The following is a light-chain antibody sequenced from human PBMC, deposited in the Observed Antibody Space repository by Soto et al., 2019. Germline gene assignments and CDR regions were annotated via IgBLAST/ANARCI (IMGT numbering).Light chain of an antibody. CDR2: GNN. J-gene: IGLJ2*01. CDR1: TSNIGAGYD. Sequence: QSALTQPPSVSGAPGQRVTISCTGSTSNIGAGYDVHWYQQLPGTAPKLLIYGNNNRPSEVPDRFSGSKSDTSASLTITGLQAEDEADYYCQSYDSNLSGRLFGGGTKLTVL. V-gene: IGLV1-40*01. CDR3: QSYDSNLSGRL.